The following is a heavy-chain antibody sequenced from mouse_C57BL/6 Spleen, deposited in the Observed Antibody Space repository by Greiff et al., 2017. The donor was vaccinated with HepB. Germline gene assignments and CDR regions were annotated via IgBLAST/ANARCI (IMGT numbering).Heavy chain of an antibody. Sequence: EVKLQESGGGLVKPGGSLKLSCAASGFTFSSYAMSWVRQTPEKRLEWVATISDGGSYTYYPDNVKGRFTISRDNAKNNLYLQMSHLKSEDTAMYYCARGYGYTHYFDYWGQGTTLTVSS. CDR2: ISDGGSYT. V-gene: IGHV5-4*03. CDR3: ARGYGYTHYFDY. D-gene: IGHD2-2*01. CDR1: GFTFSSYA. J-gene: IGHJ2*01.